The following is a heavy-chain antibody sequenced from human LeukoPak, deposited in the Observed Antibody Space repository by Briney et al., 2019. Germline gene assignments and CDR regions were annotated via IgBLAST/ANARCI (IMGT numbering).Heavy chain of an antibody. CDR2: ISAYNGNT. CDR3: ARDKSQGYSSGWYVSSSDGMDV. V-gene: IGHV1-18*01. J-gene: IGHJ6*02. Sequence: ASVKVSCKASGYTFTSYGISWVRQAPGQGLEWMGWISAYNGNTNYAQKLQGRVTMTTDTSTSTAYMELRSLRSDDTAVYYCARDKSQGYSSGWYVSSSDGMDVWGQGTTVTVSS. CDR1: GYTFTSYG. D-gene: IGHD6-19*01.